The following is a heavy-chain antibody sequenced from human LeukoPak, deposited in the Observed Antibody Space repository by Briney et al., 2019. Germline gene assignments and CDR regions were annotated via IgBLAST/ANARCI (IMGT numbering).Heavy chain of an antibody. CDR3: ARGPFDY. CDR2: ISYDGSNK. V-gene: IGHV3-30-3*01. Sequence: PGRSLRLSCAASGFTFSSYAMHWVRQAPGKGLEWVAFISYDGSNKYYADSVKGRFTISRDISKNTLYLQMNSLRAVDTAVYYCARGPFDYWGQGTLVTVSS. CDR1: GFTFSSYA. J-gene: IGHJ4*02.